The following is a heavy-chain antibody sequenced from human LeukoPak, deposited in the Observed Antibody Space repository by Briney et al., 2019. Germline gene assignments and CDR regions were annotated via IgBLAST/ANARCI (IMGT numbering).Heavy chain of an antibody. D-gene: IGHD2-21*02. CDR2: ISAYNGNT. Sequence: ASVKVSCKASGYTFTSYGISWVRQAPGQGLEWMGWISAYNGNTNYAQKLQGRVTMTTDTSTSTAYTELRSLRSDDTAVYYCARATRVVTAILNWFDPWGQGTLVTVSS. CDR1: GYTFTSYG. J-gene: IGHJ5*02. CDR3: ARATRVVTAILNWFDP. V-gene: IGHV1-18*01.